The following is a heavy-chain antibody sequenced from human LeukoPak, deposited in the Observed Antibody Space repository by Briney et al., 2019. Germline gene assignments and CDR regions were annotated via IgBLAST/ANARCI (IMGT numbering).Heavy chain of an antibody. V-gene: IGHV4-31*03. CDR3: ARDLVGASFDY. CDR2: IYYSGNT. D-gene: IGHD4/OR15-4a*01. CDR1: GGPISYGGYY. Sequence: SQTLSLTRSVSGGPISYGGYYWRGLRQPPGKGLEWSGYIYYSGNTHYNPPQETRLTIPVNTSENLFPLTLSSVPAADPAVYYCARDLVGASFDYWGQGTLVTASS. J-gene: IGHJ4*02.